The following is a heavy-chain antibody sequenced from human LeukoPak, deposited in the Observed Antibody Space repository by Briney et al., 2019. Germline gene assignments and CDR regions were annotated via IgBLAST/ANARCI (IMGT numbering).Heavy chain of an antibody. CDR1: GGSFSGYY. CDR3: ARGSTAMVF. D-gene: IGHD5-18*01. Sequence: SETLSLTCAVYGGSFSGYYWSWIRQPPGKGLEWIGEINHSGSTNYNPSLKSRVTISVDTSKNQFSLKLGSVTAADTAVYYCARGSTAMVFWGQGTLVTVSS. J-gene: IGHJ4*02. CDR2: INHSGST. V-gene: IGHV4-34*01.